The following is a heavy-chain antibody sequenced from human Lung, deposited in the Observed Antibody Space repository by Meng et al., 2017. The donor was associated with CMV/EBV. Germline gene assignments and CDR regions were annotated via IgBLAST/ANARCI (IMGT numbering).Heavy chain of an antibody. CDR2: LYPDGST. Sequence: EQLQESGRRLCRPSETLSLTCIFSSDTITNYFWSWVRQPAGKGLEWIGRLYPDGSTDYNPSLSSRLTLSLDTSKIRFSLKLRSVTAADTAIYYCARTPVRFCNTHMCYAFDYWGQGALVTVSS. J-gene: IGHJ4*02. D-gene: IGHD2-2*01. CDR3: ARTPVRFCNTHMCYAFDY. CDR1: SDTITNYF. V-gene: IGHV4-4*07.